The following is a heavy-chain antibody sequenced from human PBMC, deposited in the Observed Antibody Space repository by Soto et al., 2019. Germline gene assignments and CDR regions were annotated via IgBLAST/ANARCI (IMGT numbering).Heavy chain of an antibody. D-gene: IGHD1-26*01. Sequence: EVQLVESGGGLVEPGGSLRLSCAASGFTFNDAWMTWVRQAPGKGLEWVGRIKSKSDGGTTDYAAPVKGRFTISRDDSEKTLYLQMNSLKTEDTAVYYCTTKPSTIVGANNAFDYWGQGTLVTVSS. V-gene: IGHV3-15*07. CDR1: GFTFNDAW. J-gene: IGHJ4*02. CDR3: TTKPSTIVGANNAFDY. CDR2: IKSKSDGGTT.